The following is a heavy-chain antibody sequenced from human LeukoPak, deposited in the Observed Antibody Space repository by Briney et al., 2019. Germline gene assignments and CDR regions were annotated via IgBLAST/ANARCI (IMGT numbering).Heavy chain of an antibody. CDR3: TRDRGWQQFDY. CDR1: GFTFSSYE. J-gene: IGHJ4*02. CDR2: ISSSGSTI. Sequence: GGSLRLPCAASGFTFSSYEMNWVRQAPGKGLEWVSYISSSGSTIYYADSVKGRFTISRDNAKNSLYLQMNSLRDDDTAVYYCTRDRGWQQFDYWGQGTLVTVSS. D-gene: IGHD5-24*01. V-gene: IGHV3-48*03.